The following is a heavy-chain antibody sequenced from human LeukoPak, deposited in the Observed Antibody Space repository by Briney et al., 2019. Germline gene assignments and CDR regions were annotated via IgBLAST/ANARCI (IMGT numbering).Heavy chain of an antibody. CDR3: AKGIAEAVYAFDI. CDR1: GFTFSSYG. CDR2: VRYDGSNK. Sequence: GGSLRLSCAASGFTFSSYGMHWVRQAPGKGLEWVAFVRYDGSNKYYADSVKGRFTISRDNSKNTLYLQMNSLRAEDTAVYYCAKGIAEAVYAFDIWGQGTMVTVSS. V-gene: IGHV3-30*02. D-gene: IGHD6-13*01. J-gene: IGHJ3*02.